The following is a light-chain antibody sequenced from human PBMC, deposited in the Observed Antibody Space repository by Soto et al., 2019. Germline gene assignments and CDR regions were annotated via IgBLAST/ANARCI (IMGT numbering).Light chain of an antibody. CDR2: GAS. Sequence: DIQMTQSPSSLSASVGDRVTITCRAGQSITSYLNWYQQKPGKAPTLLIYGASTLPSGVPSRFSGNGSGTDFTLTISSLQSEDFATYYCQQSDSTPITFGQGTRLEIK. V-gene: IGKV1-39*01. J-gene: IGKJ5*01. CDR1: QSITSY. CDR3: QQSDSTPIT.